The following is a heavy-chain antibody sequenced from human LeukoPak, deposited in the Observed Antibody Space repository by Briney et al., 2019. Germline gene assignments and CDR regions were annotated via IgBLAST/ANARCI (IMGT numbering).Heavy chain of an antibody. V-gene: IGHV3-11*01. D-gene: IGHD3-22*01. J-gene: IGHJ4*02. Sequence: GGSLRLSCAASGFTFSDYYMSWIRQAPGKGLEGVSYISSSGSTIYYADSVKGRFTISRDNAKNSLYLQMNSLRAEDTAVYYCARNVGHYYDSSGTLDYWGQGTLVTVSP. CDR1: GFTFSDYY. CDR2: ISSSGSTI. CDR3: ARNVGHYYDSSGTLDY.